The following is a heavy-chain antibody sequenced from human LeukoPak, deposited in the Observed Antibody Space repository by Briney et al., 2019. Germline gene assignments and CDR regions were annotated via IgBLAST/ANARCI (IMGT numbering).Heavy chain of an antibody. D-gene: IGHD6-13*01. Sequence: AAVKVSCTASGYTFTNYYMHWVRQAPGQGVEWMGWINLSSGCKDYAQRFRGRVTMTRETSISAAYMELNSLKSDDTAVYYCARDGVYSRNFDAFDIWGQGTMVTVSS. CDR1: GYTFTNYY. CDR3: ARDGVYSRNFDAFDI. J-gene: IGHJ3*02. CDR2: INLSSGCK. V-gene: IGHV1-2*02.